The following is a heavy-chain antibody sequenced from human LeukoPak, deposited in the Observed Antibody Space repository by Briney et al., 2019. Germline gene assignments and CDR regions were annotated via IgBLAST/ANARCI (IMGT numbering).Heavy chain of an antibody. J-gene: IGHJ4*02. Sequence: GESLKISCKASGYTFSTYWIGWVRQMPGKGLEWMGIIYPGDSDTRYSPSFRGRVTISADKSISTTYLQWSSLKASDTAMYYCARHEDFDYWGQGTLVTVSS. CDR3: ARHEDFDY. CDR1: GYTFSTYW. V-gene: IGHV5-51*01. CDR2: IYPGDSDT.